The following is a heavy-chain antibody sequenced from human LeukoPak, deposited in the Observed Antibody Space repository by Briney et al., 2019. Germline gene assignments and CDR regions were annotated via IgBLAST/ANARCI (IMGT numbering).Heavy chain of an antibody. CDR3: AGGPGGKYQLPLFDY. V-gene: IGHV4-31*03. Sequence: RPSQTLSLTCTVSGGSISSGGYYWSWIRQHPGKGLEWIGYIYYSGSTYYNPSLKSRVTISVDTSKNQFSLKLSSVTAADTAVYYCAGGPGGKYQLPLFDYWGQGTLVTVSS. CDR2: IYYSGST. J-gene: IGHJ4*02. D-gene: IGHD2-2*01. CDR1: GGSISSGGYY.